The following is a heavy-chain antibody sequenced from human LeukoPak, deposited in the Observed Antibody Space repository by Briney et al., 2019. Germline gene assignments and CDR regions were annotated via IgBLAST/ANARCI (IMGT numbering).Heavy chain of an antibody. CDR3: ARGTAYYVNDY. J-gene: IGHJ4*02. V-gene: IGHV3-48*01. D-gene: IGHD1-26*01. Sequence: GGSLRLSCAASGFTFSSYSMNWVRQAPGKGLEWVSYITSSSSTIQYADSTKGRFTVSRDNAKNSLYLQMNSLRAEDTAVYYCARGTAYYVNDYWGQGALVTVSS. CDR1: GFTFSSYS. CDR2: ITSSSSTI.